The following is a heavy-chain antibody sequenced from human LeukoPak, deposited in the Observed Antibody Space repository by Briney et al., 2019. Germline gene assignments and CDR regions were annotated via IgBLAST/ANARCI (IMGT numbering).Heavy chain of an antibody. Sequence: SETLSLTCTVSGGSISSGGYYWSWIRQHPGKGLEWIGYIYYSGSTYYNPSLKSRVTISVDTSKNQFSLKLSSVTAADTAVYYCARDTPDPYGGNSGWFDPWGQGTLVTVSS. J-gene: IGHJ5*02. CDR1: GGSISSGGYY. V-gene: IGHV4-31*03. D-gene: IGHD4-23*01. CDR2: IYYSGST. CDR3: ARDTPDPYGGNSGWFDP.